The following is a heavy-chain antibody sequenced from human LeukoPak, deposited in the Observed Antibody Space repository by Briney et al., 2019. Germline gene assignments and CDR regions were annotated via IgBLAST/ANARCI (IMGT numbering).Heavy chain of an antibody. CDR2: IIPIFGTA. J-gene: IGHJ4*02. CDR3: ARYDYGGNSGGYFDY. CDR1: GYIFTSYY. V-gene: IGHV1-69*13. D-gene: IGHD4-23*01. Sequence: ASVKISCKTSGYIFTSYYLHWVRQAPGQGLEWMGGIIPIFGTANYAQKFQGRVTITADESTSTAYMELSSLRSEDTAVYYCARYDYGGNSGGYFDYWGQGTLVTVSS.